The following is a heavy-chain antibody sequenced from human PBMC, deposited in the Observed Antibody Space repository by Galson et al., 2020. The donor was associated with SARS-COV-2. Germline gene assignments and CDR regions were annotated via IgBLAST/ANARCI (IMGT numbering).Heavy chain of an antibody. CDR1: GFTFSSYA. V-gene: IGHV3-23*01. Sequence: GGSLRLSCAASGFTFSSYAMSWVRQAPGQGLEWVSAFSGSGGSTYYADSVKGRFTISRDNSKNTLYLQMNSLRAEDTAVYYCAKDLNGAVAPQIFDYWGQGTLVTVSS. CDR2: FSGSGGST. D-gene: IGHD6-19*01. J-gene: IGHJ4*02. CDR3: AKDLNGAVAPQIFDY.